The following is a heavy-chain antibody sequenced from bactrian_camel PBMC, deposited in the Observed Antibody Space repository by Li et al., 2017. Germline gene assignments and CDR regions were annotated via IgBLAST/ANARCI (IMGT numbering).Heavy chain of an antibody. V-gene: IGHV3S53*01. CDR1: GLTFSSRC. CDR3: AADPWVGGIWALFDEYKY. J-gene: IGHJ4*01. CDR2: IDSTGSA. D-gene: IGHD2*01. Sequence: HVQLVETGGGSVQAGESLRLSCAASGLTFSSRCLGWYRQTPEMEREGVAAIDSTGSANYADSVKGRFTISKDNARNTLALQMNDLKPEDTAMYYCAADPWVGGIWALFDEYKYWGQGTQVTVS.